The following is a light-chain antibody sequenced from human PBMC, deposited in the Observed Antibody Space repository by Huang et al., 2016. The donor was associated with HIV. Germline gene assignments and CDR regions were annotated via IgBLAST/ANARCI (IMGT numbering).Light chain of an antibody. Sequence: DIVMTQSPLSLPVTPGEPASISCRASQSLLHSNGYNYLDWYLQKPGQSPQLLIYLGSNRASRFPDRFSGSGSGTDFTLKISRVEAEDVGVYYCMQALQTRYTFGQGTKLEIK. J-gene: IGKJ2*01. CDR1: QSLLHSNGYNY. CDR3: MQALQTRYT. CDR2: LGS. V-gene: IGKV2-28*01.